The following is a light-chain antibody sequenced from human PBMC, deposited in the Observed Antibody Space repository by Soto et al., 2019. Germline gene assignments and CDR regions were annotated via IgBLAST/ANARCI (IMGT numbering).Light chain of an antibody. J-gene: IGLJ2*01. CDR1: SGSVSTVHY. CDR2: STN. V-gene: IGLV8-61*01. CDR3: VLYMGSDVV. Sequence: QAVVTQEPSFSMSPGGTVTLTCALDSGSVSTVHYPSWYRQTPGQAPRTLIYSTNSRSSGVPDRFSGSILGNKSALTITGAQADDESAYFCVLYMGSDVVFGGGTKLTVL.